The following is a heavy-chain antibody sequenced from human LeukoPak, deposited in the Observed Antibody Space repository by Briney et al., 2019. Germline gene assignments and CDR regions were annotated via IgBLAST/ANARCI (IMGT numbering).Heavy chain of an antibody. CDR3: VRHRGTEAIRNYYYYYMVV. D-gene: IGHD4-17*01. Sequence: SETLSLTCTVSGDSTTNSRYYWGWIRQPPGKGLDWIGSIYYSGSAYYNPSLKSRVTMSIDTSKNQFSLRLRSVTATDTAVYFCVRHRGTEAIRNYYYYYMVVWGKGTTVTVSS. V-gene: IGHV4-39*01. J-gene: IGHJ6*03. CDR1: GDSTTNSRYY. CDR2: IYYSGSA.